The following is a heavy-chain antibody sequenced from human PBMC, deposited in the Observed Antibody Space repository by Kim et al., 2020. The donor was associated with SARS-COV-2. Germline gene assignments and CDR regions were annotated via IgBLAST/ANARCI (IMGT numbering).Heavy chain of an antibody. J-gene: IGHJ6*02. Sequence: SETLSLTCAVYGGSFSGYYWSWIRQPPGKGLEWIGEINHSGSTNYNPSLKSRVTISVDTSKNQFSLKLSSVTAADTAVYYCARGMIAAAGRVRYYYGMDVWGQGTTVTVSS. CDR1: GGSFSGYY. D-gene: IGHD6-13*01. CDR2: INHSGST. V-gene: IGHV4-34*01. CDR3: ARGMIAAAGRVRYYYGMDV.